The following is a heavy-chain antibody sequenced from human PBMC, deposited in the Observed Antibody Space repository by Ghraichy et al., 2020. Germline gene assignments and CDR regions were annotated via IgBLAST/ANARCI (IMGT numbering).Heavy chain of an antibody. Sequence: SETLSLTCTVSGASTSLNYWTWIRQPPGKGLEWIGYVYNSGSTDYNPSLKSRVTISMDTSKKRFSLKLNSATAADSAVYYCARLRNSYYYVLDYWGPGILGTVSS. CDR3: ARLRNSYYYVLDY. V-gene: IGHV4-59*08. J-gene: IGHJ4*02. CDR1: GASTSLNY. CDR2: VYNSGST. D-gene: IGHD3-22*01.